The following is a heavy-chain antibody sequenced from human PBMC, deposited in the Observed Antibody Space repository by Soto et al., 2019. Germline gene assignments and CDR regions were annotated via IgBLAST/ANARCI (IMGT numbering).Heavy chain of an antibody. J-gene: IGHJ4*02. V-gene: IGHV3-23*01. CDR2: ITGSGGST. CDR3: AKGPMATVTYSVY. Sequence: EIQLLESGGGLVQPGGSLRLSCAASGFTFSSSAMTWVRQAPGKGLEYVAAITGSGGSTFYADSVKGRFSISRDNSGNTLFLQINSLRVEDTAMYYCAKGPMATVTYSVYWGQGTLVTVSS. D-gene: IGHD4-17*01. CDR1: GFTFSSSA.